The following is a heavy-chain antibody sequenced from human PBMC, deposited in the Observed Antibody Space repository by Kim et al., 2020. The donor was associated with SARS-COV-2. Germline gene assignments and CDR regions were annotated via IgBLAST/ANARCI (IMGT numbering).Heavy chain of an antibody. D-gene: IGHD3-3*01. CDR3: VKHPWARYDRWGDMDV. CDR1: GFTFSTYA. J-gene: IGHJ6*01. Sequence: GGSLRLSCSASGFTFSTYAMYWVRQAPGKGLEYVSAISNNGDYTYYADSVEGRSTISRDNSKNTLYLQMSSLRPADTGVFYCVKHPWARYDRWGDMDVWG. V-gene: IGHV3-64D*06. CDR2: ISNNGDYT.